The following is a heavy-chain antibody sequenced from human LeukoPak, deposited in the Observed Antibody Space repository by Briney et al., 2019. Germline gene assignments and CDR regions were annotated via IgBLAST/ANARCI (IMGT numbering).Heavy chain of an antibody. J-gene: IGHJ5*02. CDR3: ARGPNIVVVVAATRRWFDP. Sequence: PSETLSLTCAVYGGSFSGYYWSWIRQPPGKGLEWIGELNHSGSTNYNPSLKSRVTISVDTSKNQFSLKLSSVTAADTAVYYCARGPNIVVVVAATRRWFDPWGQGTLVTVSS. D-gene: IGHD2-15*01. CDR1: GGSFSGYY. CDR2: LNHSGST. V-gene: IGHV4-34*01.